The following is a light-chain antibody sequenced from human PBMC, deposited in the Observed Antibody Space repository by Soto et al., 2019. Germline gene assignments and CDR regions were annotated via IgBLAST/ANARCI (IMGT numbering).Light chain of an antibody. CDR2: DAS. Sequence: EIVLTQSPATLSLSPGERATLSCRASQSVSSYLAWYQQKAGQAPRLLIYDASNRATGIPPRFSGSGSGTDFTLTISSPEPEDFAVYYCQQRSNWPPVFTFGPGTKLDIK. V-gene: IGKV3-11*01. J-gene: IGKJ3*01. CDR1: QSVSSY. CDR3: QQRSNWPPVFT.